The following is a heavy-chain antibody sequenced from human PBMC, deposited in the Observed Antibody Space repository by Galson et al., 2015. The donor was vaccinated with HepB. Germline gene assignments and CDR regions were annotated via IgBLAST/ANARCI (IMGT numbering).Heavy chain of an antibody. J-gene: IGHJ6*02. CDR1: GYTFTSYG. D-gene: IGHD3-16*01. CDR3: ARDDAGGYCYGMDV. V-gene: IGHV1-18*01. CDR2: ISAYNGNT. Sequence: SVKVSCKASGYTFTSYGISWVRQAPGQGLEGMGWISAYNGNTNYAQKLQGRVTMTTDTSRSTAYMELRSLRSDDTAVYYWARDDAGGYCYGMDVWGQGTTVTVSS.